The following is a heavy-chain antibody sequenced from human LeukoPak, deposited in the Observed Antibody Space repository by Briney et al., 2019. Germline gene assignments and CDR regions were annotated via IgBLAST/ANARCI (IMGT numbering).Heavy chain of an antibody. J-gene: IGHJ4*02. Sequence: ASVKVSCKASGYTFTGYYMHWVRQAPGQGLEWMGWINPNSGGTNYAQKFQGWVTMTRDTSISTAYMELSSLRSEDTAVYYCASNYYYDSGGYYYYFWGQGTLVTVSS. CDR2: INPNSGGT. D-gene: IGHD3-22*01. CDR3: ASNYYYDSGGYYYYF. V-gene: IGHV1-2*04. CDR1: GYTFTGYY.